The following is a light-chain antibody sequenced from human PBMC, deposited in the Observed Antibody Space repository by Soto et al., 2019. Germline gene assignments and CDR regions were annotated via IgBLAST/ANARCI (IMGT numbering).Light chain of an antibody. Sequence: EVVLTQSPGTLSLSPGGRATLSCRASQSVSRRLAWYQQRPGQSPRLLISGASMRASGVPVRFIGSGSGTDFTLTITRLEPEDFAVYYCQQYGGSPNTFGLGTRLEI. J-gene: IGKJ5*01. V-gene: IGKV3-20*01. CDR3: QQYGGSPNT. CDR1: QSVSRR. CDR2: GAS.